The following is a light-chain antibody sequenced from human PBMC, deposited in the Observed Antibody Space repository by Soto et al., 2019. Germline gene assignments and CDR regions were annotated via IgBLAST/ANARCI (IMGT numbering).Light chain of an antibody. V-gene: IGLV1-47*03. Sequence: QSVLTQPPSASGTPGQRVTISCSGSSSNIGSNYVYWYQHLPGTAPKLLIYRNNQRPSGVPDRFSGSKSGTSASLAISGLWSDDEADYYCAAWDDSLSVLYVFGTGTKLTVL. CDR1: SSNIGSNY. CDR2: RNN. CDR3: AAWDDSLSVLYV. J-gene: IGLJ1*01.